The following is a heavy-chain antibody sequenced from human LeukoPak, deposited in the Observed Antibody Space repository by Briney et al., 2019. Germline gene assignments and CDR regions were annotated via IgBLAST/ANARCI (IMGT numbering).Heavy chain of an antibody. J-gene: IGHJ4*02. CDR1: GGSISSGSYY. Sequence: PSETLSLTCTVSGGSISSGSYYWSWTRQPAGKGLEWVSSISSVSTYIYYADSVKGRFTISRDNAKNSLYLQMNSLRAEDTAVYYCARLAFSSTWSFYYFDYWGQGTLVTVSS. CDR2: ISSVSTYI. V-gene: IGHV3-21*01. D-gene: IGHD6-13*01. CDR3: ARLAFSSTWSFYYFDY.